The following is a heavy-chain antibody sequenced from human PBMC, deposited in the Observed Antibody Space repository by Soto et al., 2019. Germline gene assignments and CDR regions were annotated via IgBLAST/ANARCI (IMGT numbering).Heavy chain of an antibody. Sequence: VASVKVSCKASGYSFTSYDINWVRQATGQGLEWMGWMNPNSGNTGQPQRFQGRVTMTRNTSISTAYMELSNLYSDDTAVYYCARSRTTVVDYWGQGTQVTVSS. D-gene: IGHD4-17*01. V-gene: IGHV1-8*01. CDR3: ARSRTTVVDY. CDR2: MNPNSGNT. CDR1: GYSFTSYD. J-gene: IGHJ4*02.